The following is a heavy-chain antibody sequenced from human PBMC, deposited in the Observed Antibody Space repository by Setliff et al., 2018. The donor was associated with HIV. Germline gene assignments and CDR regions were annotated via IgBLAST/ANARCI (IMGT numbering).Heavy chain of an antibody. CDR2: TYSSGST. D-gene: IGHD2-8*02. CDR1: GGSSSSRSYY. CDR3: ARVFWYGLPQIYYYMDV. V-gene: IGHV4-39*07. Sequence: SETLSLTCTVSGGSSSSRSYYWGWIRQPPGKGLEWIGSTYSSGSTYYNPSLKSRVTISVDTSKKQFSLKLNSVTAADTAVYYCARVFWYGLPQIYYYMDVWGKGTTVTVSS. J-gene: IGHJ6*03.